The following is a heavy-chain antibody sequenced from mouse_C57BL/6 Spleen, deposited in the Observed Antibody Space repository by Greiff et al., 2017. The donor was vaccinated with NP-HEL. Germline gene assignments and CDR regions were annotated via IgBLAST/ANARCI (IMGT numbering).Heavy chain of an antibody. V-gene: IGHV1-80*01. CDR1: GYAFSSYW. D-gene: IGHD2-3*01. CDR3: ARKGLLRENYCDY. J-gene: IGHJ2*01. Sequence: QVQLKQSGAELVKPGASVKISCKASGYAFSSYWMNWVKQRPGKGLEWIGQIYPGDGDTNYNGKFKGKATLTADKSSSTAYMQLSSLTSEDSAVYFCARKGLLRENYCDYWGQGTTLTVSS. CDR2: IYPGDGDT.